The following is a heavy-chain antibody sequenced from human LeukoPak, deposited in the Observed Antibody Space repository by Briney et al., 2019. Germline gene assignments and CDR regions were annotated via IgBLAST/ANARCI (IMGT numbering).Heavy chain of an antibody. V-gene: IGHV1-2*02. J-gene: IGHJ4*02. CDR2: INPNSGGT. D-gene: IGHD6-13*01. CDR1: GYTFTGYY. Sequence: ASVKVSCKASGYTFTGYYMHWVRQAPGQGLEWMGWINPNSGGTNYAQKFQGRVTMTRDTSISTAYMELSRLRSDDTAVYYCARDWGGSSQHHLDYWGQGTLVTVSS. CDR3: ARDWGGSSQHHLDY.